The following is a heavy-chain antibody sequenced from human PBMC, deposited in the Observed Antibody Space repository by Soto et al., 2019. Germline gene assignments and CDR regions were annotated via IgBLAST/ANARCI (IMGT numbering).Heavy chain of an antibody. CDR3: ASRSYSNYFDY. J-gene: IGHJ4*02. V-gene: IGHV4-30-4*01. Sequence: SETLSLTCTVSGGSISRGDYCWIWIRQPPGKGLEWIGYIYYSGSTYYNPSLKSRVTISVDTSKNQFSLKLSSVTAADTAVYYCASRSYSNYFDYCGQGTLVTVSS. D-gene: IGHD4-4*01. CDR2: IYYSGST. CDR1: GGSISRGDYC.